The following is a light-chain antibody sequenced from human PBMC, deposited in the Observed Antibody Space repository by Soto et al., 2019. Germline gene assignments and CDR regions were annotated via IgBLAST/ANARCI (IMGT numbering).Light chain of an antibody. V-gene: IGKV1-5*01. CDR3: QHYGGMWT. Sequence: DIQMTQSPSTVSASVGDRVTITCRASQSIDRWLAWYQQKPGKAPKLVIYDGSTLESGVPSRFSGSGSGTEFILTISSLQPDDFASYCCQHYGGMWTFGQGTKVDIK. CDR2: DGS. J-gene: IGKJ1*01. CDR1: QSIDRW.